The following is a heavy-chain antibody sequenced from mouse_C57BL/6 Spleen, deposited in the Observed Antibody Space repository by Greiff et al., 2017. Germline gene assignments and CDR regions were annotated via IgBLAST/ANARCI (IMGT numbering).Heavy chain of an antibody. Sequence: VQLKQPGAELVKPGASVKLSCKASGYTFTSYWMHWVKQRPGRGLEWIGRIDPNSGGTKYNEKFKSKATLTVDKPSSTAYMQLSSLTSEDSAVYYCARWDYGSSSNAMDYWGQGTSVTVSS. J-gene: IGHJ4*01. CDR1: GYTFTSYW. CDR3: ARWDYGSSSNAMDY. D-gene: IGHD1-1*01. V-gene: IGHV1-72*01. CDR2: IDPNSGGT.